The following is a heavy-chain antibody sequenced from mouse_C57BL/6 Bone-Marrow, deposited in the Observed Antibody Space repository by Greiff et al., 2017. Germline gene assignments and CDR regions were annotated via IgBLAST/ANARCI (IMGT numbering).Heavy chain of an antibody. CDR1: GYTFTSYW. D-gene: IGHD1-1*01. V-gene: IGHV1-59*01. J-gene: IGHJ2*01. Sequence: VQLQQPGAELVRPGTSVKLSCKASGYTFTSYWMHWVKQRPGQGLEWIGVIDPSASYTTYNQKFKGKATLTVDTSSSTAYMQLSSLTSEDSAVYYCARSYYYGSSWIYWGQGTTLTVSS. CDR3: ARSYYYGSSWIY. CDR2: IDPSASYT.